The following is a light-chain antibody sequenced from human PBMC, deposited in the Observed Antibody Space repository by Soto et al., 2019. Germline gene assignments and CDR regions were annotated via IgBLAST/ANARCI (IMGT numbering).Light chain of an antibody. CDR2: ATS. J-gene: IGKJ2*01. V-gene: IGKV1-39*01. CDR1: QSISSD. Sequence: DIQMTQSPSSLSASVGDRVTITCRASQSISSDLNWYQQKPGKAPKLLIYATSNLQSEVSSRFSGSGSGTDFTLTLSSLQPEDFATFYCQQSYSTPQTFGQGTKVEIK. CDR3: QQSYSTPQT.